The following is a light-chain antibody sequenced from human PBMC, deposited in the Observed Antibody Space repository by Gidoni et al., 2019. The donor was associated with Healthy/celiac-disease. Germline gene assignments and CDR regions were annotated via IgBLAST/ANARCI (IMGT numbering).Light chain of an antibody. CDR1: QSVSSSY. J-gene: IGKJ3*01. CDR2: GAS. V-gene: IGKV3-20*01. Sequence: EIVLTQSPGTLSLSQGERATLSCRASQSVSSSYLAWYQQKPGQAPRLLIYGASSRATGIPDRFSGSGSGTDFTLTISRLEPEDFAVYYCQQYGSSPPLFTFGPGTKVEIK. CDR3: QQYGSSPPLFT.